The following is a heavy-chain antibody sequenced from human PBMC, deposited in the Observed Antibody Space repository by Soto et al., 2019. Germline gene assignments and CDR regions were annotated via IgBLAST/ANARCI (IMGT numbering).Heavy chain of an antibody. V-gene: IGHV4-31*03. Sequence: PAETLSLTCTVSGGSIGNGGYYFNCVRQRPGNGLEWIGYIHYSGSTWYNPSLESRVTISVDTSKDQFSLKLRSVTAADTAVYYCARVRGSGSYAAYYFDSWGQGTLVTVSS. CDR1: GGSIGNGGYY. CDR3: ARVRGSGSYAAYYFDS. D-gene: IGHD3-10*01. CDR2: IHYSGST. J-gene: IGHJ4*01.